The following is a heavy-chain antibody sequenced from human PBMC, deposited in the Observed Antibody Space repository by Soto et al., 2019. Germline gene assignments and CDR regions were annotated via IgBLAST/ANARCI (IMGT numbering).Heavy chain of an antibody. CDR2: ISYGGSNK. J-gene: IGHJ5*02. Sequence: QVQLVESGGGVVQPGRSLRLSCAASGFTFSSYGMHWVRQAPGKGLEWVAVISYGGSNKYYADSVKGRFTISRDNSKNPQYLQMNNLTAEDTAVYYCAKDNCISTSCYRLYNWFDPWGQGTLVTVSS. V-gene: IGHV3-30*18. CDR3: AKDNCISTSCYRLYNWFDP. CDR1: GFTFSSYG. D-gene: IGHD2-2*01.